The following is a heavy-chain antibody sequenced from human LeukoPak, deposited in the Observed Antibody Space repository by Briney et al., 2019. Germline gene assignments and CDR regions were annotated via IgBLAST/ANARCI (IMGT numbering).Heavy chain of an antibody. V-gene: IGHV1-2*02. CDR1: GYTFTDYY. CDR2: INPNSAGT. Sequence: ASVKVSCKASGYTFTDYYMHWVRQAPGQGLEWMGWINPNSAGTNYAQNLQGRVTMTRDTSINTAYMELTRLRSDDTAVYYSARRYWSSTSCYYFDYWGQGTLVTVSS. D-gene: IGHD2-2*01. J-gene: IGHJ4*02. CDR3: ARRYWSSTSCYYFDY.